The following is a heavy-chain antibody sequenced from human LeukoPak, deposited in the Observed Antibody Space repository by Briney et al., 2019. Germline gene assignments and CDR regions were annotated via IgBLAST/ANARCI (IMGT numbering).Heavy chain of an antibody. Sequence: GASVKVSCKASGGTFSSYAISWVRQAPGQGLEWMGGIIPIFGTANYAQKFQGRVTITADKSTSTAYMELSSLRSEDTAVYYCARLTYDSSGYYADPLDYWGQGTLVTVSS. CDR1: GGTFSSYA. V-gene: IGHV1-69*06. CDR3: ARLTYDSSGYYADPLDY. D-gene: IGHD3-22*01. CDR2: IIPIFGTA. J-gene: IGHJ4*02.